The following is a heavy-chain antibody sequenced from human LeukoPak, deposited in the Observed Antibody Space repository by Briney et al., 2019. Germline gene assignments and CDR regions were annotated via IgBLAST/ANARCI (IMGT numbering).Heavy chain of an antibody. CDR1: GYSFTSYW. V-gene: IGHV5-10-1*01. CDR2: IDPSDSYT. J-gene: IGHJ6*02. D-gene: IGHD2-2*01. CDR3: ARQKSTYYYYGMDV. Sequence: GESLKISCKGSGYSFTSYWISWVRQMPGKGLEWMGRIDPSDSYTNYSPSFQGHVTISVDKSISTAYLQWSSLKASDTAMYYCARQKSTYYYYGMDVWGQGTTVTVSS.